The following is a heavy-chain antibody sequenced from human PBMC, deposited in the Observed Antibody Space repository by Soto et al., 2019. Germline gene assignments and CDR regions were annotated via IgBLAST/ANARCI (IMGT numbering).Heavy chain of an antibody. J-gene: IGHJ4*02. Sequence: EVQLLESGGHLVQPGGSLRLSCAAFSCCAMGWVRQAPGKGLGWVSFINDLGDDTSYAAFVKGRLTISRDNSRNTRWLQMHSARAEDTAVYYFAKGRGTDDYATYTFDYWGQGVLVTGSS. CDR3: AKGRGTDDYATYTFDY. CDR2: INDLGDDT. V-gene: IGHV3-23*01. D-gene: IGHD4-17*01. CDR1: SCCA.